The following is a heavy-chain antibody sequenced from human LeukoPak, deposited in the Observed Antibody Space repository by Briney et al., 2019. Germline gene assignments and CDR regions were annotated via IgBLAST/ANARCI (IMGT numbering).Heavy chain of an antibody. D-gene: IGHD3-9*01. V-gene: IGHV3-48*01. CDR1: GFTFNTYS. CDR2: ISSSSSVI. Sequence: GGSLRLSCVAAGFTFNTYSMNWVRRAPGKGLEWISYISSSSSVIYYADSVKGRFSISRDNAKNSLYLQMNSLRAEDTAVYYCARETGFHFDFWGQGTLVTASS. J-gene: IGHJ4*02. CDR3: ARETGFHFDF.